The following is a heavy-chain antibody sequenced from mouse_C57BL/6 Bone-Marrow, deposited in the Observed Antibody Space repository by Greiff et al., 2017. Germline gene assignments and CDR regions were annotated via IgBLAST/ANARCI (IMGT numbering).Heavy chain of an antibody. CDR2: SRNKANDYTT. D-gene: IGHD4-1*01. CDR1: GFTFSDFY. V-gene: IGHV7-1*01. Sequence: EVKLMESGGGLVQSGRSLRLSCATSGFTFSDFYMAWVRQAPGKGLEWIAASRNKANDYTTEYSASVKGRFIVSRDTSQSILYLQMNALRAEDTAIYYCARELNWDGAMDYWGQGTSVTVSS. J-gene: IGHJ4*01. CDR3: ARELNWDGAMDY.